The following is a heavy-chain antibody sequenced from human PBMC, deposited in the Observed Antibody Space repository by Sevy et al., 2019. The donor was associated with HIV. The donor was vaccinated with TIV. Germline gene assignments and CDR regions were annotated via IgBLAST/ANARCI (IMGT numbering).Heavy chain of an antibody. Sequence: ASVKVSCKASGYTFTSYGISWVRQAPGQGLEWMGWISACNGNTNYAQKLQGRVTMTTDTSTSTAYMELRSLRSDDTAVYYCARVDCSSTSCYETQFDYWGQGTLVTVSS. V-gene: IGHV1-18*04. CDR3: ARVDCSSTSCYETQFDY. CDR1: GYTFTSYG. D-gene: IGHD2-2*01. J-gene: IGHJ4*02. CDR2: ISACNGNT.